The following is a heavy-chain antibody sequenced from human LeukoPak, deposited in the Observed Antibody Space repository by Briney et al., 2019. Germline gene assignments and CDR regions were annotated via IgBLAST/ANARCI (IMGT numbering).Heavy chain of an antibody. D-gene: IGHD3-22*01. CDR3: ARDSYESSGYAFDY. J-gene: IGHJ4*02. Sequence: ASVKVSYKVSGYTLTELSMHWVRQAPGKGLEWMGGFDPEDGETIYAQKFQGRVTMTEDTSTDTAYMELSSLRSEDTAVYYCARDSYESSGYAFDYWGQGTLVTVSS. CDR2: FDPEDGET. V-gene: IGHV1-24*01. CDR1: GYTLTELS.